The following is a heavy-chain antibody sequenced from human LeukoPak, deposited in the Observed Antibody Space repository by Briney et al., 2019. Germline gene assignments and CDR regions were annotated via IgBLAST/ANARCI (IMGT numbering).Heavy chain of an antibody. CDR1: GGSFSGYY. CDR2: INHSGST. CDR3: ARARKYYYGSGSYYKAYFDY. Sequence: SETLSLTCAVYGGSFSGYYWSWIRQPPGKGLEWIGEINHSGSTNYNPSLKSRVTISVDTSKNQFSLKLSSVTAADTAVYYCARARKYYYGSGSYYKAYFDYWGQGTLLTVSS. D-gene: IGHD3-10*01. V-gene: IGHV4-34*01. J-gene: IGHJ4*02.